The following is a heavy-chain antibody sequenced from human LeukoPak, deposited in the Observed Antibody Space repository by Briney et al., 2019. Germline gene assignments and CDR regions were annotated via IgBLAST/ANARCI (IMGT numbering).Heavy chain of an antibody. CDR2: ISAYNGNT. Sequence: ASVKVSCKASGYTFTSYGISWVRQAPGQGLEWMGWISAYNGNTNYAQKLQGRVTMTTDTSTSTAYMELRSLRSDDTAVYYCAGDRGSYYNVHYGMDVWGNGTTVTVSS. D-gene: IGHD3-10*01. CDR1: GYTFTSYG. CDR3: AGDRGSYYNVHYGMDV. J-gene: IGHJ6*04. V-gene: IGHV1-18*04.